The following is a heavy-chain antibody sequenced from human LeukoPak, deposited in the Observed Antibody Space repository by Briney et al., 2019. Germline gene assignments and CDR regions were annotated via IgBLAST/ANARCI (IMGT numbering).Heavy chain of an antibody. CDR1: GFTFSDYA. D-gene: IGHD2-8*02. J-gene: IGHJ3*01. Sequence: PGRSLRLSCTASGFTFSDYAMSWFRQAPGKGLEWVAVISYDGSNKYYADSVKGRFTISRDNDKNFLYLEMNNLRAEDTALYHCARDPWSFDAFDFWGQGTMVTVSA. CDR3: ARDPWSFDAFDF. V-gene: IGHV3-30*04. CDR2: ISYDGSNK.